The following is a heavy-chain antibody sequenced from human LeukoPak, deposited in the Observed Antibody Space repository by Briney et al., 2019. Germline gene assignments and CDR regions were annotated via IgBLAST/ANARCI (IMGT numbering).Heavy chain of an antibody. Sequence: SETLSLTWAVSGGSISSADYYWSWIRQSPRKGLEWIGFIYYSGSTYYNPSLKGRVTISVDTSKNQFSLKLRSVTAADTAVYYCASIVVVTAAIDYWGQGTLVTVSS. J-gene: IGHJ4*02. CDR2: IYYSGST. V-gene: IGHV4-30-4*01. D-gene: IGHD2-21*02. CDR3: ASIVVVTAAIDY. CDR1: GGSISSADYY.